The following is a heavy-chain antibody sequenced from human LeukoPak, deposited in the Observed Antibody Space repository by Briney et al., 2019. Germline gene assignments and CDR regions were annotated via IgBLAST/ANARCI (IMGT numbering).Heavy chain of an antibody. CDR2: IASDTTYM. J-gene: IGHJ4*02. D-gene: IGHD3-22*01. Sequence: GGSLRLSCEPSGFTFSTYTVNWVRQAPGKGLEWVSSIASDTTYMKYADSVKGRFSVSRDNTKNSVFLEMKSLRADDTAVYFCARDYYDSSASATFDYWGRGTLVTVSS. CDR3: ARDYYDSSASATFDY. V-gene: IGHV3-21*06. CDR1: GFTFSTYT.